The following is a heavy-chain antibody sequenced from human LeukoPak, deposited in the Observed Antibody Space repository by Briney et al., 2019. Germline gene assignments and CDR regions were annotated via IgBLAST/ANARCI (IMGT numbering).Heavy chain of an antibody. V-gene: IGHV4-30-4*08. CDR3: ASRDGYNSGDY. CDR2: IYYSGST. CDR1: GGSISSGDYY. Sequence: PSETLYLTCTVSGGSISSGDYYWSWIRQPPGKGLEWIGYIYYSGSTYYNPSLKSRVTISVDTSKNQFSLKLSSVTAADTAVYYCASRDGYNSGDYWGQGTLVTVSS. D-gene: IGHD5-24*01. J-gene: IGHJ4*02.